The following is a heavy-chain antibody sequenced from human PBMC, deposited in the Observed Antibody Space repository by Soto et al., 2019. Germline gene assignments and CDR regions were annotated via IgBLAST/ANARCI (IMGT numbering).Heavy chain of an antibody. D-gene: IGHD3-16*01. CDR1: GFTFSNYA. CDR2: ISGSGGRS. J-gene: IGHJ4*02. Sequence: PGGSLRLSCAASGFTFSNYAMTWVRQGPGKGLEWVSGISGSGGRSYYADSAKGRFTISRDNSKSTLYLQMNSLRAEDTAVYYCAKAYFVWSSERPYYFDYWGQGTLVTVSS. V-gene: IGHV3-23*01. CDR3: AKAYFVWSSERPYYFDY.